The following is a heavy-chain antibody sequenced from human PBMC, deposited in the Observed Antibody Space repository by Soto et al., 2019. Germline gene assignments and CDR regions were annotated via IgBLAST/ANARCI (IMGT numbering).Heavy chain of an antibody. CDR2: IKQDGSEK. V-gene: IGHV3-7*03. D-gene: IGHD3-22*01. CDR1: GFTFSSYW. J-gene: IGHJ6*02. Sequence: GGFLRLSCADSGFTFSSYWLSWVRQAPGTGLEWVANIKQDGSEKYYVDSVKGRFTISRDNAKNSLYLQMNSLRAEDTAVYYCARDAGKGYYDTYYYGMDVWGQGTTVTVSS. CDR3: ARDAGKGYYDTYYYGMDV.